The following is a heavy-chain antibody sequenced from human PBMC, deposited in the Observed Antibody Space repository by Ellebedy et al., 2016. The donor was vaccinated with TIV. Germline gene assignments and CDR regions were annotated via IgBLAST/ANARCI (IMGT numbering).Heavy chain of an antibody. V-gene: IGHV1-46*01. CDR2: INPSGGSAST. CDR3: ARQRGGNAFDY. D-gene: IGHD4-23*01. CDR1: GNTFTTYY. J-gene: IGHJ4*02. Sequence: AASVKLSCKASGNTFTTYYIHWVRQAPGQGLEWMGIINPSGGSASTRYAQKFQDRVTMTRDTSTTTVYMDLSSLRSEDTAVYYCARQRGGNAFDYWGQGTLVIVSS.